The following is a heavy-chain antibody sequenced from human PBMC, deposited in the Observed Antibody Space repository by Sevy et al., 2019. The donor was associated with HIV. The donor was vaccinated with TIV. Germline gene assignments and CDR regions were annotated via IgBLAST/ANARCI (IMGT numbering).Heavy chain of an antibody. CDR2: IWYDGSNK. D-gene: IGHD3-22*01. CDR1: GFTFSSYG. V-gene: IGHV3-33*01. J-gene: IGHJ4*02. Sequence: GGSLRLSCAASGFTFSSYGMHWVRQAPGKGLEWVAVIWYDGSNKYYADSVKGRFTISRDNSKNTLYLQMNSLRAEDTAVYYCAGGDKDSSGYYYFDYWGQGTLVTVSS. CDR3: AGGDKDSSGYYYFDY.